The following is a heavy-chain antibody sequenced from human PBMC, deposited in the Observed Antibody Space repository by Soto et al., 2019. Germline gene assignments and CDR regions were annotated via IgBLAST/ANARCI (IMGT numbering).Heavy chain of an antibody. CDR1: GFTFSSYE. CDR2: ISSSGSTI. V-gene: IGHV3-48*03. CDR3: ARSGGYCGGDCPIGY. Sequence: GGSLRLSCAASGFTFSSYEMNWVRQAPGKGLEWVSYISSSGSTIYYADSVKGRFTISRDNAKNSLYLQMNSLRAEDTAVYYCARSGGYCGGDCPIGYWGQGTLVTVSS. J-gene: IGHJ4*02. D-gene: IGHD2-21*02.